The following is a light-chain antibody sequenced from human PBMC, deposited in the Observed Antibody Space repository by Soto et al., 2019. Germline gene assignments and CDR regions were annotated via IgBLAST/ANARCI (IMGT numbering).Light chain of an antibody. V-gene: IGKV3-11*01. CDR2: DAS. Sequence: EIVLTQSPATLSMSPGERATLSCWASQTISSSLAWYQQKPGQAPRLLIYDASNRATGTPARFSGSGSGTDFTLSISSLEPEDFAVYYCQQRSNRPRFTFGPGTKVDIK. J-gene: IGKJ3*01. CDR3: QQRSNRPRFT. CDR1: QTISSS.